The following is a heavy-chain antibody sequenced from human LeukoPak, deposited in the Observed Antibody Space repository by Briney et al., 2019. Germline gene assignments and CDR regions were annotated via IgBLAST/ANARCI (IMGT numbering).Heavy chain of an antibody. Sequence: PGGSLRLSCAASGFTFDDYAMNWVRQAPGKGLEWVSGITWNSGSTGYADFVKGRFTISRDNAKNSLYLQMNSLRAEDTALYYCAKDTRYSYGYGMDVWGQGTTVTVSS. CDR1: GFTFDDYA. V-gene: IGHV3-9*01. D-gene: IGHD5-18*01. CDR3: AKDTRYSYGYGMDV. J-gene: IGHJ6*02. CDR2: ITWNSGST.